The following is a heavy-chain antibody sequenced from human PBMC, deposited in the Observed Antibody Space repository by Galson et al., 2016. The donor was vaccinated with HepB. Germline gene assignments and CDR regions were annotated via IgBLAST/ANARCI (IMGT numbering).Heavy chain of an antibody. CDR3: TRDRRSGGWYGPADS. V-gene: IGHV4-61*01. CDR2: INYSGST. Sequence: SETLSLTCTVSGGSVSSRSYFWNWIRQPPGKGLEWIGYINYSGSTNSHPSHKSRVIISLDTSKNQISLRLSSVTAADTAVYYCTRDRRSGGWYGPADSWGQGALVNVAS. D-gene: IGHD6-13*01. CDR1: GGSVSSRSYF. J-gene: IGHJ4*02.